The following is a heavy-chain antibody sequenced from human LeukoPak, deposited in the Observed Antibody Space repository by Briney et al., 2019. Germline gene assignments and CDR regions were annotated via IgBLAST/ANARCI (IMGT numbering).Heavy chain of an antibody. CDR1: GFTVSSNC. CDR3: ARPPPVTTVVRWYYFDY. J-gene: IGHJ4*02. D-gene: IGHD4-23*01. Sequence: GGSLRLSCAASGFTVSSNCMSWVRQAPGKGLEWVSYISSSSSTIYYADSVKGRFTISRDNAKNSLYLQMNSLRDEDTAVYYCARPPPVTTVVRWYYFDYWGQGTLVTVSS. V-gene: IGHV3-48*02. CDR2: ISSSSSTI.